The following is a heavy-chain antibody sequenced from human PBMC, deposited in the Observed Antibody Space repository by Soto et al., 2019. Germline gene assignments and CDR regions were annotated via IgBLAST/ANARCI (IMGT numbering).Heavy chain of an antibody. CDR1: GGSFSSGDYS. J-gene: IGHJ5*02. CDR2: IYHSGST. CDR3: ARVPGP. Sequence: SETLSLTCTVSGGSFSSGDYSRSWIRQPPGKGLEWIGYIYHSGSTYYNPSLKSRVTISVDRSKNQFSLKLSSVTVADTAVYYCARVPGPWGQGTLVTVSS. V-gene: IGHV4-30-2*01.